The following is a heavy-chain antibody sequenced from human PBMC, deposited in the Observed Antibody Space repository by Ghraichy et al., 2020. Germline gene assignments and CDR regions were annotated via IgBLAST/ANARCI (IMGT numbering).Heavy chain of an antibody. V-gene: IGHV6-1*01. CDR3: ARDGAYSSSTSFDY. Sequence: SQTLSLTCAISGDSVSSNSAAWNWIRQSPSRGLEWVGRTYYRSKWYNDYAVSVKSRITVNPDTSKNQFSLQLNSVTPEDTAVYYCARDGAYSSSTSFDYWGQGTLVTVSS. CDR2: TYYRSKWYN. J-gene: IGHJ4*02. CDR1: GDSVSSNSAA. D-gene: IGHD6-6*01.